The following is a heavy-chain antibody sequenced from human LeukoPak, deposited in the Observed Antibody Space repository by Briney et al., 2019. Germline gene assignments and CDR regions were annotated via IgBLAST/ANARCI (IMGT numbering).Heavy chain of an antibody. V-gene: IGHV4-34*01. J-gene: IGHJ3*02. CDR1: GGSFGGYY. CDR2: INHSGST. D-gene: IGHD2-15*01. CDR3: ARDCSGGSCYFDAFDI. Sequence: SETLSLTCAVYGGSFGGYYWSWIRQPPGKGLEWIGEINHSGSTNYNPSLKSRVTISVDTSKNQFSLKLSSVTAADTAVYYCARDCSGGSCYFDAFDIWGQGTMVTVSS.